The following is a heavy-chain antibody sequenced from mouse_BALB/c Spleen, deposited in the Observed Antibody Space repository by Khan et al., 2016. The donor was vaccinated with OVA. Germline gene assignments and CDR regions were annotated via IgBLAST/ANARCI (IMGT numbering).Heavy chain of an antibody. CDR3: ASHLTGSFAY. CDR2: INSDGTYT. D-gene: IGHD4-1*01. V-gene: IGHV5-6*01. CDR1: GFTFSNYG. J-gene: IGHJ3*01. Sequence: EVELVESGGDLVKPGGSLKLSCVASGFTFSNYGMSWVRQIPDKRLEWVATINSDGTYTYYPDSVKGRFTISRNNAKNTLYLEMSSLKSEDTAMYYCASHLTGSFAYWGQGTLVTVSA.